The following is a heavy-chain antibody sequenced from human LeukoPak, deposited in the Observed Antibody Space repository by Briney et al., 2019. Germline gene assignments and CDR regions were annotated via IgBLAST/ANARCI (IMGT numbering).Heavy chain of an antibody. CDR2: ITTSGFYT. V-gene: IGHV3-21*01. CDR1: GFTFMTYG. D-gene: IGHD5-12*01. Sequence: GGSLRLSCAASGFTFMTYGMHWVRQAPGKGLEWLSSITTSGFYTYYADSVKGRFTISRDTANNSLYLQMNSLRGEDTAVYYCARVRSSCYDLAPFDYWGQGTLVTVSS. CDR3: ARVRSSCYDLAPFDY. J-gene: IGHJ4*02.